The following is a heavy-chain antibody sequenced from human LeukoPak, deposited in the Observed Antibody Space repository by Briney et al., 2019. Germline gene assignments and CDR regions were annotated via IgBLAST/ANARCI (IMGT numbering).Heavy chain of an antibody. CDR3: ARVGDVTIFGVVTNYYGMDV. Sequence: ASVKVSRKASGYTFTGYYMHWVRQAPGQGLEWMGWINPNSGGTNYAQKFQGRVTMTRDTSISTAYMELSRLRSDGTAVYYCARVGDVTIFGVVTNYYGMDVWGQGTTVTVSS. D-gene: IGHD3-3*01. V-gene: IGHV1-2*02. J-gene: IGHJ6*02. CDR1: GYTFTGYY. CDR2: INPNSGGT.